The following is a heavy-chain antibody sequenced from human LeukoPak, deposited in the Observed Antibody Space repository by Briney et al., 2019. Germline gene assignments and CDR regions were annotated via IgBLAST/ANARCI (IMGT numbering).Heavy chain of an antibody. D-gene: IGHD3/OR15-3a*01. CDR2: INAGNGHT. V-gene: IGHV1-3*01. Sequence: ASVKVSFKASGFTFTNYAMQWVRQAPGQRLEWMGWINAGNGHTRYSQRFQGRVTITRDTSATTAYMEVTSLRSEDTAVYYCARGVWTRTVSSYYLDYWGQGTLVTVSS. CDR3: ARGVWTRTVSSYYLDY. CDR1: GFTFTNYA. J-gene: IGHJ4*02.